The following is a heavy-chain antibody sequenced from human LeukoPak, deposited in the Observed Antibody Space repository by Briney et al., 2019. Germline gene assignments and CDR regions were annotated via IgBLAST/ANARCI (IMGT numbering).Heavy chain of an antibody. J-gene: IGHJ5*02. D-gene: IGHD6-13*01. CDR1: GFTFSTHG. Sequence: GGSLRLSCAASGFTFSTHGMNWVRQGPGKGLEWVSGITGSGGSTYYADSVKGRFTISRDNSKNTLYLQMDSLRAEDTAVYYCAGGYSSSWYGSHNWFDPWGQGTLVTVSS. CDR2: ITGSGGST. CDR3: AGGYSSSWYGSHNWFDP. V-gene: IGHV3-23*01.